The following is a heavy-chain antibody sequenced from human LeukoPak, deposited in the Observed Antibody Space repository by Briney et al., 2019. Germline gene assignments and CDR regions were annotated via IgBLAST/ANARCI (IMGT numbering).Heavy chain of an antibody. D-gene: IGHD4-17*01. CDR3: AREGDYDFDY. CDR1: GFTFSSYA. J-gene: IGHJ4*02. Sequence: GRSPRLSCAASGFTFSSYAMHWVRQAPGKGLEWVAVISHDGSNKYYADSVKGRFTISRDNSKNTLYLQMNSLRAEDTAVYYCAREGDYDFDYWGQGTLVTVSS. CDR2: ISHDGSNK. V-gene: IGHV3-30-3*01.